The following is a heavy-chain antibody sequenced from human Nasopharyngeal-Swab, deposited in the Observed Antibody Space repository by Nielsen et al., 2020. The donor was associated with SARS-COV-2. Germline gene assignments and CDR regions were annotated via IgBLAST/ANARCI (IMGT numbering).Heavy chain of an antibody. CDR3: ARGGGRRAFDV. D-gene: IGHD3-16*01. CDR2: IYHSGST. CDR1: GGSISSGGYS. V-gene: IGHV4-30-2*01. J-gene: IGHJ3*01. Sequence: SETLSLTCAVSGGSISSGGYSWSWIRQPPGQGLEWIGYIYHSGSTYYNPSLKSRVTISVDRSKNQFPLKLSSVTAADTAVYYCARGGGRRAFDVWGQGTMVTVSS.